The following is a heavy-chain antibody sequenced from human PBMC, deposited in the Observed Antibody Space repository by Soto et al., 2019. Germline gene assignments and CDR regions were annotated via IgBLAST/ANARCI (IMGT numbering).Heavy chain of an antibody. CDR1: GFSLSTTGVS. Sequence: SGPTLVNPTQTLTLTCTFSGFSLSTTGVSVGWIRQPPGKALEWLALIYWDDDKRYSPSLQSRLTITKDTSKNQVVLTMTNMDPVDTGTYYCAHTHPPYYRDSSGYYTRLEYFHHWGLGSLVTVSS. D-gene: IGHD3-22*01. J-gene: IGHJ1*01. CDR3: AHTHPPYYRDSSGYYTRLEYFHH. CDR2: IYWDDDK. V-gene: IGHV2-5*02.